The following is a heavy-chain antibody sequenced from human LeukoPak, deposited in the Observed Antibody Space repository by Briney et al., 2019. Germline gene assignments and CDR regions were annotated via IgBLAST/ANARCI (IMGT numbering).Heavy chain of an antibody. J-gene: IGHJ3*02. V-gene: IGHV4-39*01. CDR1: GGSLSSSSY. D-gene: IGHD4-17*01. Sequence: SETLSLTCTVSGGSLSSSSYWGWIRQPPGKGLGWIGTIYYSGATYYNASLKSRLTISVDTSKSQFSLELSSVTAADTAVYYCARHDYADYGAFDIWGQGTMVTVSS. CDR3: ARHDYADYGAFDI. CDR2: IYYSGAT.